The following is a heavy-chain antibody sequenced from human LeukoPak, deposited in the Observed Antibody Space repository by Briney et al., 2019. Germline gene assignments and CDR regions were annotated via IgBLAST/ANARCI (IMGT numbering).Heavy chain of an antibody. CDR2: IIPIFGTA. J-gene: IGHJ5*02. CDR3: ARDPGRYSYGANWFDP. D-gene: IGHD5-18*01. Sequence: ASVKVSCKASGGTFSSYAISWVRQAPGQGLEWMGGIIPIFGTANYAQKFQGRVTITADKSTSTAYMELSSLRSEDTAVYYCARDPGRYSYGANWFDPWGQGTLVTVSS. V-gene: IGHV1-69*06. CDR1: GGTFSSYA.